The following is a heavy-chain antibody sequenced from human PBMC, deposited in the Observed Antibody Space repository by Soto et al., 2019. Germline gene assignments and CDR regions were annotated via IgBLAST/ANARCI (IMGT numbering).Heavy chain of an antibody. V-gene: IGHV4-31*03. CDR1: GGSISSGGYY. Sequence: PSETLSLTCTVSGGSISSGGYYWSWIRQHPGKGLEWIGYIYYSGSTYYNPSLKSRVTISVDTSKNQFSLKLSSVTAADTAVYYCARAGTDGYNYFDYWGQGTLVTVSP. D-gene: IGHD5-12*01. J-gene: IGHJ4*02. CDR2: IYYSGST. CDR3: ARAGTDGYNYFDY.